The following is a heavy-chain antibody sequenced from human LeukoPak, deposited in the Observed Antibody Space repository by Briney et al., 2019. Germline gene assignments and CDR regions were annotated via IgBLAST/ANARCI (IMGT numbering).Heavy chain of an antibody. CDR2: FLTRGGT. CDR1: RPSNTSYY. J-gene: IGHJ6*02. D-gene: IGHD6-13*01. V-gene: IGHV4-4*07. CDR3: ARDLRTAAGTRGAYYYYGMDV. Sequence: SETLSPPCTDSRPSNTSYYRSCLPPPAWHGLEPTGPFLTRGGTNYNPSLRGRVTMSVDTSKNQFSLKLRSVTAADTAVYYCARDLRTAAGTRGAYYYYGMDVWGQGTTVTVSS.